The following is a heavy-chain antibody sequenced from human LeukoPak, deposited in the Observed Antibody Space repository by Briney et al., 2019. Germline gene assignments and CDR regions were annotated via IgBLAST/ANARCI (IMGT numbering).Heavy chain of an antibody. J-gene: IGHJ4*02. Sequence: PSETLSLTCAVYGGSFRGYYWSWIRQPPGKGLEWIGEINHSGSTNYNPSLKSRVTISVDTSKNQFSLKLSSVTAADTAVYYCARCGSSSSLDYWGQGTLVTVSS. D-gene: IGHD6-6*01. CDR3: ARCGSSSSLDY. CDR1: GGSFRGYY. CDR2: INHSGST. V-gene: IGHV4-34*01.